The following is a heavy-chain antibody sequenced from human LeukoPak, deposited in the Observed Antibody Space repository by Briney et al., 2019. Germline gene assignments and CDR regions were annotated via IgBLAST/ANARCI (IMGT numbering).Heavy chain of an antibody. J-gene: IGHJ4*02. Sequence: GGSLRLSCAASGFTFSSYGMHWVRQAPGKGLEWVSAISGNGRDTYYTDSVKGRFTISRDNSKYTLYLQMNSLRAEDTAVYYCAKDSHSNYDFWSGYYYYFDYWGQGTLVTVSS. CDR3: AKDSHSNYDFWSGYYYYFDY. CDR1: GFTFSSYG. D-gene: IGHD3-3*01. CDR2: ISGNGRDT. V-gene: IGHV3-23*01.